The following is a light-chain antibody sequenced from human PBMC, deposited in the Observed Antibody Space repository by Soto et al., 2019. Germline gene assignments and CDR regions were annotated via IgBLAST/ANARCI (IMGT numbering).Light chain of an antibody. CDR3: QQYGRSLYT. J-gene: IGKJ2*01. CDR2: GTS. V-gene: IGKV3-20*01. CDR1: QSFSSNF. Sequence: EIVLTQSPGTLSLSPGERATLSCRASQSFSSNFFAWYQQKPGQAPRLLIYGTSSRATGIPDRFSGSGSGTDFTLTISRLEPEDFAVYYCQQYGRSLYTFGQRTKLEIK.